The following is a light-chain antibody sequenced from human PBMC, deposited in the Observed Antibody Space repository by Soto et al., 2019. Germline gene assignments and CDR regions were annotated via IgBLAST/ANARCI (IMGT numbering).Light chain of an antibody. CDR1: QSISSSY. CDR3: QQYDSSPLT. V-gene: IGKV3-20*01. Sequence: EIVLTQSPGTLSLSPGERGTLSCRASQSISSSYLAWYQQRSGQAPRLLIYGASNRATGIPDRFSGSGSGTDFTLTISRLEPEDFALYFCQQYDSSPLTFGQGTKVEIK. J-gene: IGKJ1*01. CDR2: GAS.